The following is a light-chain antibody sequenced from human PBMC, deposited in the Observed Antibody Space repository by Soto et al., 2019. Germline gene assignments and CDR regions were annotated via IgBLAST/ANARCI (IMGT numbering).Light chain of an antibody. J-gene: IGKJ1*01. CDR2: GAS. CDR3: QHYNNGPR. Sequence: IVMTQSPATLSVSPGERATLSCRASQTINNNLAWYQQKPGQAPRLLIYGASRRATGVPARFSGSGSGTEFTLTISSLQSEDFAVYYCQHYNNGPRFGQGTKV. V-gene: IGKV3-15*01. CDR1: QTINNN.